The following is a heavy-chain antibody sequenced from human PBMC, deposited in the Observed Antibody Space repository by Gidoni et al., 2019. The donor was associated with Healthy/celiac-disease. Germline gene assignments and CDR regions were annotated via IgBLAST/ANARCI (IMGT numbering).Heavy chain of an antibody. CDR2: INPRDTDT. Sequence: VQLVQSGAEVKKPGESLKISCTGSGYSFASYWIGWVRQMPGKGLEWMALINPRDTDTRYSPYFQGQVTISADKSFSTAYLQWSSLKASDTAMYYCARLSPSGAGLYFDYWGQGILVTVSS. CDR3: ARLSPSGAGLYFDY. J-gene: IGHJ4*02. V-gene: IGHV5-51*01. D-gene: IGHD3-10*01. CDR1: GYSFASYW.